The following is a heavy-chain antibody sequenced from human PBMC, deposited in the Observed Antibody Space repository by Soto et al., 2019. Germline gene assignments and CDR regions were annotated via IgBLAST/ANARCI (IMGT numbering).Heavy chain of an antibody. Sequence: LTCAVYGGSFNDYYWSWIRQPPGKGLEWIGEINHSGSANYNPSLKSRVTISVDTSKNQFSLKLSSVTAADTAVYHCARVAVSYDYYAMDVWGQGTTVTVSS. J-gene: IGHJ6*02. CDR2: INHSGSA. CDR3: ARVAVSYDYYAMDV. V-gene: IGHV4-34*01. D-gene: IGHD6-19*01. CDR1: GGSFNDYY.